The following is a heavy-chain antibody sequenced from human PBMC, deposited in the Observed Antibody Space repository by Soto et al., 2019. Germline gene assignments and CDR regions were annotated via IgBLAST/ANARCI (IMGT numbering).Heavy chain of an antibody. CDR3: ARASRIPNWLDP. Sequence: GASVKVSCKASGYTFTSYAIHWVRQAPGQRLEWMGWINAGNGNTKYSQKFQGRVTITRDTSASTAYMELSSLRSEDTAVYYCARASRIPNWLDPWGQGTLVTVSS. V-gene: IGHV1-3*01. D-gene: IGHD2-15*01. CDR2: INAGNGNT. J-gene: IGHJ5*02. CDR1: GYTFTSYA.